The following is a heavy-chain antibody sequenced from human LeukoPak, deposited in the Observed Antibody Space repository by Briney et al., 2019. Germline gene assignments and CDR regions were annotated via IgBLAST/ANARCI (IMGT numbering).Heavy chain of an antibody. CDR3: ARERPFCISTTCHPYYFDY. Sequence: PGGSLTLSCAASGFTFSNYWMSWVRQAPGKGLEWVANIKEDGSEKYYVDSVRGRFTISRDNAKKSLSLQMNSLRAEDTAVYYCARERPFCISTTCHPYYFDYWGQGNMVSVSS. CDR2: IKEDGSEK. J-gene: IGHJ4*02. CDR1: GFTFSNYW. D-gene: IGHD2/OR15-2a*01. V-gene: IGHV3-7*01.